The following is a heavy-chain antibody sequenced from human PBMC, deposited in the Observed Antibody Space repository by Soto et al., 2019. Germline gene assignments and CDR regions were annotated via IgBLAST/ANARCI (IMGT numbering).Heavy chain of an antibody. CDR2: VNPKFGDT. V-gene: IGHV1-2*02. CDR1: GYTFTAYH. J-gene: IGHJ6*02. CDR3: ARNMDSYYGRGSGNVHGV. Sequence: QVRLVQSGAEVKEPGDSVRVSCEASGYTFTAYHIQWVRQAPGQGLEWMGWVNPKFGDTGYAQGFKGSVSKDSDTSISTVYIELSRLTSDDTDIYYCARNMDSYYGRGSGNVHGVWGQGTMVTAFS. D-gene: IGHD6-25*01.